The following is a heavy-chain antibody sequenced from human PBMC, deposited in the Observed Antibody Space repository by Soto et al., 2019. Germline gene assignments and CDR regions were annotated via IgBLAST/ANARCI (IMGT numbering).Heavy chain of an antibody. V-gene: IGHV1-2*02. CDR1: GYXFXXXY. Sequence: QVQLVQSGAEVKKPGASVKVSCKASGYXFXXXYXXXXRXAPGQGLEWMGWINPNSGGTNYAQKFQGRVTMTRDTSXSTAYXXXSXXRXXXXXXXXXXXXXXXXVXDYWGQGTLVTVSS. CDR3: XXXXXXXVXDY. CDR2: INPNSGGT. J-gene: IGHJ4*02.